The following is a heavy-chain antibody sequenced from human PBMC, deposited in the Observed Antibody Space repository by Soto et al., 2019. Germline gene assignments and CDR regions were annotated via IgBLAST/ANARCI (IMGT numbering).Heavy chain of an antibody. CDR2: IYSGGST. V-gene: IGHV3-53*01. Sequence: EVQLVESGGGLIQPGGSLRLSCAASGFTVSSNYMSWVRQAPGKGLEWVSVIYSGGSTYYADSVKGRFTISRDNYRNTLYLKMNSLRAEDTAVYYCARNYESTAGGAFDIWGQGTMVTVSS. J-gene: IGHJ3*02. CDR1: GFTVSSNY. CDR3: ARNYESTAGGAFDI. D-gene: IGHD3-22*01.